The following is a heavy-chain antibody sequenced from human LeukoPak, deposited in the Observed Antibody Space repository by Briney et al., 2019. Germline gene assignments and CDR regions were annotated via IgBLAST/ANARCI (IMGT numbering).Heavy chain of an antibody. V-gene: IGHV4-34*01. D-gene: IGHD3-22*01. CDR2: FNHSGST. J-gene: IGHJ4*02. CDR3: ARALERYYYDSSGYYAHFDY. CDR1: GXSFSVYY. Sequence: SETLSLTCAVYGXSFSVYYWSWIRQPPGKGLEWIGEFNHSGSTKYNPSHKSRVTISGDTSKNQYSLKLRSVTAADTAVYYCARALERYYYDSSGYYAHFDYWGQGTLVTVSS.